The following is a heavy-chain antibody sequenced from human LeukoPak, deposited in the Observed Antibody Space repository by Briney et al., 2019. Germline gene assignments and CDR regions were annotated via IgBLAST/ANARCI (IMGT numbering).Heavy chain of an antibody. CDR3: AKKSWQWLVAD. Sequence: GGSLRLSCAASGFTFSSYGMHWVRQAPGKGLEWVAFIRYAGSNKYYADSVKGRFTISRDNSKNTLYLQMNSLRAEDTAVYYCAKKSWQWLVADWGQGTLVTVSS. J-gene: IGHJ4*02. V-gene: IGHV3-30*02. CDR2: IRYAGSNK. D-gene: IGHD6-19*01. CDR1: GFTFSSYG.